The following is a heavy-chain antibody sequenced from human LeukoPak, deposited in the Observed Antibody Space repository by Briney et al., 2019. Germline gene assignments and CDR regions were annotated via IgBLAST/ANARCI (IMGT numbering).Heavy chain of an antibody. CDR1: GGSFSGYY. J-gene: IGHJ4*02. Sequence: SETLSLTCAVYGGSFSGYYWSWIRQPPGKGLEWIGEINHSGSTNYNPSLKSRVTISVDTSKNQFSLKLSSVTAADTAVYYCASALNIAAAEDYWGQGTLVTVSS. CDR3: ASALNIAAAEDY. V-gene: IGHV4-34*01. CDR2: INHSGST. D-gene: IGHD6-13*01.